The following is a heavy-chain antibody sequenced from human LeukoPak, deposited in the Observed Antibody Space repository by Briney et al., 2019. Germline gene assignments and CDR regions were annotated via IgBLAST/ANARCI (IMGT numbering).Heavy chain of an antibody. CDR1: GYTFTGYY. CDR2: INPNSGGT. J-gene: IGHJ4*02. CDR3: ARDHELGSSGFDY. V-gene: IGHV1-2*02. Sequence: ASVKVFCKASGYTFTGYYMHWVRQAPGQGLEWMGWINPNSGGTNYAQKFQGRVTMTRDTSISTAYMELSRLRSDDTAVYYCARDHELGSSGFDYWGQGTLVTVSS. D-gene: IGHD7-27*01.